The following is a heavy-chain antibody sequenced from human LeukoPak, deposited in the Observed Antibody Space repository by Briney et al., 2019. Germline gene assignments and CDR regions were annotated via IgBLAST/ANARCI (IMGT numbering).Heavy chain of an antibody. Sequence: SVKVSCKASGYTFPSYFMHWVRQAPGQGLEWMGGIIPIFGTANYAQKFQGRVTITADESTSTAYMELSSLRSEDTAVYYCARDMAYYYDSSGYSYFDYWGQGTLVTVSS. CDR1: GYTFPSYF. CDR2: IIPIFGTA. CDR3: ARDMAYYYDSSGYSYFDY. V-gene: IGHV1-69*13. J-gene: IGHJ4*02. D-gene: IGHD3-22*01.